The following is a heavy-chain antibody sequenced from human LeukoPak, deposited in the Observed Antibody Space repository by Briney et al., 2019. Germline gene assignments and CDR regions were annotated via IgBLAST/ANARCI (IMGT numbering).Heavy chain of an antibody. CDR2: IRYDGSNK. CDR3: ARDSVDTASYDAFDT. D-gene: IGHD5-18*01. CDR1: GFTFSSYG. J-gene: IGHJ3*02. Sequence: GGSLRLSCAASGFTFSSYGMHWVRQAPGKGLEWVAFIRYDGSNKYYADSVKGRFTISRDNSKNTLYLQMNSLRAEDTAVYYCARDSVDTASYDAFDTWGQGTMVTVSS. V-gene: IGHV3-30*02.